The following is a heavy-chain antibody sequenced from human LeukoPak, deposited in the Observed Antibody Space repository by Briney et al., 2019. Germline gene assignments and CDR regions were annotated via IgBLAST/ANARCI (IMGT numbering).Heavy chain of an antibody. V-gene: IGHV4-59*12. CDR3: ARPYYDSSGYYHDAFDI. Sequence: SETLSLTCTVSGGSISSYYWSWIRQPPGKGLEWIGYIYHSGSTYYNPSLKSRVTMSVDTSKNQFSLKLSSVTAADTAVYYCARPYYDSSGYYHDAFDIWGQGTMVTVSS. D-gene: IGHD3-22*01. CDR1: GGSISSYY. J-gene: IGHJ3*02. CDR2: IYHSGST.